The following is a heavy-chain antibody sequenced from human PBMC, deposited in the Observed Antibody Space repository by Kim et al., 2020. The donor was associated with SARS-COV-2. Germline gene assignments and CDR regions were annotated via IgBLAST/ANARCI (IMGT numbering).Heavy chain of an antibody. D-gene: IGHD3-22*01. Sequence: SVKVSCKASGGTFSSYAISWVRQAPGQVPEWMGRIIPILGIANYAQKFQGRVTITADKSTSTAYMELSSLRSEDTPVHYCAREDITMIVVAIRRSDHYY. CDR1: GGTFSSYA. CDR3: AREDITMIVVAIRRSDHYY. J-gene: IGHJ6*01. V-gene: IGHV1-69*04. CDR2: IIPILGIA.